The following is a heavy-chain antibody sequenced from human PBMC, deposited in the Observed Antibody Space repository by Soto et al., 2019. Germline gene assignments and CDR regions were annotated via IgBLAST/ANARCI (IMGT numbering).Heavy chain of an antibody. CDR3: ARHVGGDY. J-gene: IGHJ4*02. CDR1: AFTVSSIY. V-gene: IGHV3-66*04. D-gene: IGHD3-16*01. CDR2: IYSGGNE. Sequence: PGGPLRLSFAPSAFTVSSIYMSWFRQAPGKGLEWVSVIYSGGNEYYPDSVKGRFTISRDNSKNTLYLQMNSLRAEDTAVYYCARHVGGDYWGQGT.